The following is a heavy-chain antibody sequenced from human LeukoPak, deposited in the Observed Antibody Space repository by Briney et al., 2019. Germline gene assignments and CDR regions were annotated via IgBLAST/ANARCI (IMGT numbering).Heavy chain of an antibody. D-gene: IGHD2-2*01. V-gene: IGHV4-39*01. CDR1: GGSNSSSSYY. CDR3: ARQQGHCSSTSCSHFDY. CDR2: IYHSGST. Sequence: PSETLSLTCTVSGGSNSSSSYYWGWTRQPPGKGLEWIGSIYHSGSTYYNPSLKSRVIISVGSSKNQFSLKLSSVTAADTAVYYCARQQGHCSSTSCSHFDYWGQGTLVTVSS. J-gene: IGHJ4*02.